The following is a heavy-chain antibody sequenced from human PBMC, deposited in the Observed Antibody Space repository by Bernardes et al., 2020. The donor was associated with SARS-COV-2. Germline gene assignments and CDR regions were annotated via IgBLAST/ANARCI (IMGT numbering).Heavy chain of an antibody. V-gene: IGHV4-39*01. D-gene: IGHD6-13*01. Sequence: SETLSLTCTVSGGSIRSISSYWGWLLQPPGKGLEWIGSIYYSGSTYYNPSLKSRATISGDTSKNQFSLKLSSVTAADTAVYYCARQVRQQLVRHQFDNWGQGTLVTVSS. J-gene: IGHJ4*02. CDR2: IYYSGST. CDR3: ARQVRQQLVRHQFDN. CDR1: GGSIRSISSY.